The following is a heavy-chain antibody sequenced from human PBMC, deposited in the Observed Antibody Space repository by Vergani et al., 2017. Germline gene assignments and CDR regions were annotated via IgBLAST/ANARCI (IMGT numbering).Heavy chain of an antibody. CDR1: EFTFSSNA. D-gene: IGHD1-26*01. V-gene: IGHV3-30*04. CDR2: ISYDGSNE. Sequence: QVQLVESGGGVVQPGRSLRLSCAASEFTFSSNAMHWVRQAPGKGLEWVAVISYDGSNEYYADSVKGRFTISRDNSKNTLYLQMNSLRAEDTAVYYCARGRENIDYWGQGTLVTVSS. CDR3: ARGRENIDY. J-gene: IGHJ4*02.